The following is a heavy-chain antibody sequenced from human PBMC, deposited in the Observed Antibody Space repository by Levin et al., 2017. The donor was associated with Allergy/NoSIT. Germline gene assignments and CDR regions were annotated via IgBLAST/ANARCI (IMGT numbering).Heavy chain of an antibody. Sequence: SETLSLTCTVSGGPISSYYWNWFRQSPEKGLEWIGFVYHTGDTNHNPSLKSRVTISVDKSKSQISLKLTSMTAADTAVYFCARGRHGAVSPTDSWGPGTLVTVSS. V-gene: IGHV4-59*08. J-gene: IGHJ4*02. CDR2: VYHTGDT. CDR3: ARGRHGAVSPTDS. D-gene: IGHD6-19*01. CDR1: GGPISSYY.